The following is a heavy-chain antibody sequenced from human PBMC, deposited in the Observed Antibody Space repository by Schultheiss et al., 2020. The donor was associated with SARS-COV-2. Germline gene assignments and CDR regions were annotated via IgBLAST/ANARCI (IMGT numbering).Heavy chain of an antibody. D-gene: IGHD4-23*01. CDR3: ASEDYGGNSVRYYYGMDV. V-gene: IGHV3-30*07. Sequence: GGSLRLSCAASGFTFSSYAMHWVRQAPGKGLEWVAVISYDGSNKYYADSVKGRFTISRDNSKNTLYLQMNSLRAEDTAVYYCASEDYGGNSVRYYYGMDVWGQGTTVTVSS. CDR2: ISYDGSNK. CDR1: GFTFSSYA. J-gene: IGHJ6*02.